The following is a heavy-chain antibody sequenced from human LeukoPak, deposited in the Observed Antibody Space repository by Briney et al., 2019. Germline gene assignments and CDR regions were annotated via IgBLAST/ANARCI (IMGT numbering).Heavy chain of an antibody. Sequence: ASVTVSCKASGYTFTSYGISWVRQAPGQGLEWMGWISAYNGNTNYAQKLQGRVTMTTDTSTSTAYMELRSLRSDDTAVYYCARDVYSSGWYTNYYYYGMDVWGQGTTVTVSS. CDR3: ARDVYSSGWYTNYYYYGMDV. CDR2: ISAYNGNT. CDR1: GYTFTSYG. V-gene: IGHV1-18*01. D-gene: IGHD6-19*01. J-gene: IGHJ6*02.